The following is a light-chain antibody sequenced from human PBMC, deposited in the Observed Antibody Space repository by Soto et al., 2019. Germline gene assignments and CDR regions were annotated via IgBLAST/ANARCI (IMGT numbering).Light chain of an antibody. CDR2: DVS. J-gene: IGLJ3*02. Sequence: QSALTQPPSASGSPGQSVTISCTGTSSDVGNYNSVSWYQQHPGKAPKLMIFDVSRRPSGVPHRFSGSKSGNTASLTVSGLQPEDVADYYCCSYSNSNDLVFGGGTNLTVL. CDR1: SSDVGNYNS. V-gene: IGLV2-8*01. CDR3: CSYSNSNDLV.